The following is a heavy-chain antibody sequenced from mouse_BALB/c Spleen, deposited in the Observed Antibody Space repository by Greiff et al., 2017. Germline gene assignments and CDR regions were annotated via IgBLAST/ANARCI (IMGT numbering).Heavy chain of an antibody. V-gene: IGHV1-54*01. CDR3: ARSGYGHDGYFDV. CDR2: INPGSGGT. J-gene: IGHJ1*01. CDR1: GYAFTNYL. D-gene: IGHD3-1*01. Sequence: QVQLKESGAELVRPGTSVKVSCKASGYAFTNYLIEWVKQRPGQGLEWIGVINPGSGGTNYNEKFKGKATLTADKSSSTAYMQLSSLTSDDSAVYFCARSGYGHDGYFDVWGAGTTVTVSS.